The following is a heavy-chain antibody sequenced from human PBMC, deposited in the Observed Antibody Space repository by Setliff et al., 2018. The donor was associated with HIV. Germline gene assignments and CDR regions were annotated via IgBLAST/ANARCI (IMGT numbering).Heavy chain of an antibody. Sequence: SETLSLTCDVSGYSISRGYYWGWMRQPPGKGLEWIGSTYGSGSAYYNPSLMGRVALSVDTSKNQFSLRLTSVTAADTAVYYCARGGKYCIDGSCFSKEISDWFDTWGQGTLVNVSS. CDR1: GYSISRGYY. CDR2: TYGSGSA. V-gene: IGHV4-38-2*01. CDR3: ARGGKYCIDGSCFSKEISDWFDT. J-gene: IGHJ5*02. D-gene: IGHD2-15*01.